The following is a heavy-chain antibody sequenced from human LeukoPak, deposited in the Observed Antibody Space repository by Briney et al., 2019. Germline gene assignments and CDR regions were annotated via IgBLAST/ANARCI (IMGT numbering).Heavy chain of an antibody. CDR3: ARDEFPATNIPLIDF. CDR2: VKQDGSET. D-gene: IGHD2-2*02. V-gene: IGHV3-7*03. Sequence: GGSLRLSCVASGFTLSTYWMSWVRQAPGKGLEWVANVKQDGSETYYVDSLKGRFTISRDNAKNSLYLQMGSLRAEDTAIYYCARDEFPATNIPLIDFWGPGTLVTVSS. CDR1: GFTLSTYW. J-gene: IGHJ4*02.